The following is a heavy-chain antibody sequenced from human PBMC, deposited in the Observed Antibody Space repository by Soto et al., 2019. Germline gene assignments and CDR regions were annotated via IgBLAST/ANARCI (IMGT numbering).Heavy chain of an antibody. CDR3: AMFSTLGNDYGVDV. Sequence: PSETLSLTCTVSGGSISSYYWSWIRQPPGKGLEWIGYIYYSGSTNYNPSLKSRVTISIDTSKNQFSLRLTSVTVADTAVYFCAMFSTLGNDYGVDVWGQGTTVTVSS. CDR2: IYYSGST. CDR1: GGSISSYY. V-gene: IGHV4-59*08. D-gene: IGHD2-2*01. J-gene: IGHJ6*02.